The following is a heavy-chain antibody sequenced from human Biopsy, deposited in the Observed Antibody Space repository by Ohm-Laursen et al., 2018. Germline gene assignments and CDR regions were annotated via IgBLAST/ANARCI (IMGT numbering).Heavy chain of an antibody. V-gene: IGHV4-34*01. D-gene: IGHD4/OR15-4a*01. Sequence: PSDTLSLTCAVDGGSFSGYDWTWIRQPPGKGLEWVGEFSHTGTTIYNPSLKSRLTISVDKSKNHFSLRLTSVTAADTVTYFCARGPYGDNAGAFDVWGQGTVVAVSS. CDR2: FSHTGTT. CDR1: GGSFSGYD. J-gene: IGHJ3*01. CDR3: ARGPYGDNAGAFDV.